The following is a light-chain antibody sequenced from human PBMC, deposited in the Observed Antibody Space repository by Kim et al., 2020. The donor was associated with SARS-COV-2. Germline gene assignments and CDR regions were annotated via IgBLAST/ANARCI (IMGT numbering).Light chain of an antibody. J-gene: IGKJ2*03. Sequence: SPGERAALSCRASQSVSSSYLAWYQQKPGQAPRLLIYGASSRATGIPDRFSGSGSGTDFTLTISRLEPEDFAVYYCQQYGSSPYSFGQGTKLEI. CDR3: QQYGSSPYS. V-gene: IGKV3-20*01. CDR1: QSVSSSY. CDR2: GAS.